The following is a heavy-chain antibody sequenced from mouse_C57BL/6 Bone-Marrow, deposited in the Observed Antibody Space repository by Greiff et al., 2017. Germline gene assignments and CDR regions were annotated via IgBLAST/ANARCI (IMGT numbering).Heavy chain of an antibody. CDR2: IYPGSGST. Sequence: QVQLKQPGAELVKPGASVKMSCKASGYTFTSYWITWVKQRPGQGLEWIGDIYPGSGSTNYNEKFKSKATLTVDTSSRTAYMQLSSLTSEDSAVYYYARVWGIYYYGPDYWGQGTTLTVSS. CDR3: ARVWGIYYYGPDY. J-gene: IGHJ2*01. D-gene: IGHD1-1*01. V-gene: IGHV1-55*01. CDR1: GYTFTSYW.